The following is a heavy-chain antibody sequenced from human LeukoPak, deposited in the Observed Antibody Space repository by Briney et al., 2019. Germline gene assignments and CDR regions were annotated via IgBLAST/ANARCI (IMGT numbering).Heavy chain of an antibody. Sequence: SGPALVKPTQTLTLTCTFSGFSLTTSGMSVSWIRQLPGKALEWLARIDWDDDKYYSTSLKTRLTISKDTSKNQVVLTMTNMDPVDTATYYCAHIITGLGATGCYFDYWGPGTLVTVSS. CDR2: IDWDDDK. CDR1: GFSLTTSGMS. V-gene: IGHV2-70*11. J-gene: IGHJ4*02. CDR3: AHIITGLGATGCYFDY. D-gene: IGHD1-26*01.